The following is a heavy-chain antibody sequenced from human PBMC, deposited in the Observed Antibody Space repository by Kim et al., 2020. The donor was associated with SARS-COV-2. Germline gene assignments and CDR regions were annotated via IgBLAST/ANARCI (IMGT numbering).Heavy chain of an antibody. J-gene: IGHJ4*02. V-gene: IGHV4-59*13. D-gene: IGHD3-10*01. CDR2: IYYSGST. CDR3: AREVERGSGILDY. CDR1: GGSISSYY. Sequence: SETLSLTCTVSGGSISSYYWSWIRQPPGKGLEWIGYIYYSGSTNYNPSLKSRVTISVDTSKNQFSLKLSSVTAADTAVYYCAREVERGSGILDYWGQGTLVTVSS.